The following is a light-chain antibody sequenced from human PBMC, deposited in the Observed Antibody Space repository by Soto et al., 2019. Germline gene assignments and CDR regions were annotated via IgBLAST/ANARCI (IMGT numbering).Light chain of an antibody. J-gene: IGKJ5*01. CDR1: KKISSNY. Sequence: TVSLGKGVRLSCSRMGKKKISSNYLAWCQQRPGQAPRLHIYGASTRAAGIPDRFSVSGSGTDFTLTITRLEPEDSAVYFGPLYTGPPTTFAQ. CDR2: GAS. V-gene: IGKV3-20*01. CDR3: PLYTGPPTT.